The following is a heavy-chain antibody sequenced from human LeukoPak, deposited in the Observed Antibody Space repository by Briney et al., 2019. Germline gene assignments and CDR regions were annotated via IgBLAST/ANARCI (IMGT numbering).Heavy chain of an antibody. D-gene: IGHD3-10*01. J-gene: IGHJ4*02. CDR3: AKDSAITMAHYFDY. CDR1: GFTFGSYG. V-gene: IGHV3-33*06. CDR2: IWYDGSNK. Sequence: GGSLRLSXAASGFTFGSYGMHWVRQSPGKGLEWLAVIWYDGSNKYYADSVKGRFTISRDNSKNTLYLQMNSLRAEDTAVYYCAKDSAITMAHYFDYWGQGTLVTVSS.